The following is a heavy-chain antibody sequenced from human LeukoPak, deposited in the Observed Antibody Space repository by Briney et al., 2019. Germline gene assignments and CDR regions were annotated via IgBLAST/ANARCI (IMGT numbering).Heavy chain of an antibody. CDR1: GGTFSSYA. V-gene: IGHV1-69*06. D-gene: IGHD3-22*01. CDR3: ARSEDSSGYYTPLSPAFDY. Sequence: ASVKVSCKASGGTFSSYAICWVRQAPGQGLEWMGGIIPIFGTANYAQKFQGRVTITADKSTSTAYMELSSLRSEDTAVYYCARSEDSSGYYTPLSPAFDYWGQGTLVTVSS. CDR2: IIPIFGTA. J-gene: IGHJ4*02.